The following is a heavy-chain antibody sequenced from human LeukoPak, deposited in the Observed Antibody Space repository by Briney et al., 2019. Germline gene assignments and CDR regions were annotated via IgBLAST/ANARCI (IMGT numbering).Heavy chain of an antibody. J-gene: IGHJ4*02. CDR2: IIQDGSEI. D-gene: IGHD1-7*01. V-gene: IGHV3-7*01. CDR3: ARDSLDWNYRATIYFFID. CDR1: GFTFSRFR. Sequence: PGGSLRLSCAASGFTFSRFRMRWVRQPPGKVLEWVANIIQDGSEIYYVDSVRGRFTVSTDNAKNSLYLQMTSLRAEDTAVYYCARDSLDWNYRATIYFFIDWGQGTLVTVHS.